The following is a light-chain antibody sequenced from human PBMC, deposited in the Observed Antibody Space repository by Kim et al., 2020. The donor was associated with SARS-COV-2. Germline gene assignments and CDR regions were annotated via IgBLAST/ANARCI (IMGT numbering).Light chain of an antibody. V-gene: IGKV3-20*01. J-gene: IGKJ1*01. CDR1: QSVSSSY. CDR2: GAS. Sequence: EIVLTQSPGTLSLSPGERATLSCRASQSVSSSYLAWYQQKPGQAPRLLIYGASSRATGIPDRFSGRGSRTDFTLTISRLEPEDFAVYYCQQYGSSPRRTVGQGTKVDIK. CDR3: QQYGSSPRRT.